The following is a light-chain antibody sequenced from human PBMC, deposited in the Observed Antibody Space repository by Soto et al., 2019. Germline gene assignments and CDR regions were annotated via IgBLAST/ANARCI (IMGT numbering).Light chain of an antibody. CDR1: SSDVGRYKF. CDR2: EVS. V-gene: IGLV2-14*01. CDR3: SSYTSSNTWV. Sequence: QSALTQPASVSGSPGQSITISCTGTSSDVGRYKFVSWYQQHPDKAPKLMIYEVSNRPPGVSDRFSGSKSGKTASLTISGLQAEDESDYYCSSYTSSNTWVFGGGTQLTVL. J-gene: IGLJ3*02.